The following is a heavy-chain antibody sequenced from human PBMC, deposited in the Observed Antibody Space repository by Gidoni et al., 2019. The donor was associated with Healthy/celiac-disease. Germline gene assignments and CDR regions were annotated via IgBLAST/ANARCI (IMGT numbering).Heavy chain of an antibody. J-gene: IGHJ1*01. D-gene: IGHD2-2*01. CDR2: ISWNSGSI. Sequence: EVQLVESGGGLAQPGRSLRLSCAASGFTFDDYAMHWVRQAPGKGLEWVSGISWNSGSIGYADSVKGRFTISRDNAKNSLYLQMNSLRAEDTALYYCAKGEYRYCSSTSCYLEYFQHWGQGTLVTVSS. CDR1: GFTFDDYA. V-gene: IGHV3-9*01. CDR3: AKGEYRYCSSTSCYLEYFQH.